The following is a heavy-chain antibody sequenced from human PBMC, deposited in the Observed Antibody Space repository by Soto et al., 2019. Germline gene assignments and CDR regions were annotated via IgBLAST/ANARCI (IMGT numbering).Heavy chain of an antibody. D-gene: IGHD3-22*01. CDR2: ISYDGSNK. CDR3: ARAVGSYYDSSGYYDPLDAFDI. J-gene: IGHJ3*02. Sequence: GGSLRLSCAASGFTFSSYAMHWVRQAPGKGLEWVAVISYDGSNKYYADSVKGRFTISRDNSKNTLYLQMNSLRAEDTAVYYCARAVGSYYDSSGYYDPLDAFDIWGQGTMVTVSS. V-gene: IGHV3-30-3*01. CDR1: GFTFSSYA.